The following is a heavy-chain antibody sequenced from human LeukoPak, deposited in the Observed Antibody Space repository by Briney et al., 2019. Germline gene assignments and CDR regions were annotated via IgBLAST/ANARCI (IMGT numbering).Heavy chain of an antibody. D-gene: IGHD6-6*01. V-gene: IGHV3-74*01. CDR2: ISGDGSVT. CDR3: ARYSSSSGGAAYYLDY. J-gene: IGHJ4*01. Sequence: PGGSLRLSCTASGFTLRNYWMQWVRQVPGKRLVWVSRISGDGSVTNYADSVQGRFTISRDNDKNILYLQINSLRRADTTVYYCARYSSSSGGAAYYLDYWGHGTLVTVSS. CDR1: GFTLRNYW.